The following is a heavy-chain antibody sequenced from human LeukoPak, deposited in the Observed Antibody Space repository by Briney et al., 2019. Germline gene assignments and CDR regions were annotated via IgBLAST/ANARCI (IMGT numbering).Heavy chain of an antibody. CDR2: IYHSGST. CDR3: ARVRYDTLTGYPDYFDY. J-gene: IGHJ4*02. V-gene: IGHV4-30-2*01. D-gene: IGHD3-9*01. Sequence: SETLSLTCAVSGGSISSGGYSWSWIRQPPGKGLEWIGYIYHSGSTYYNPSLKSRVTIPVDRSKNQFSLKLSSVTAADTAVYYCARVRYDTLTGYPDYFDYWGQGTLVTVSS. CDR1: GGSISSGGYS.